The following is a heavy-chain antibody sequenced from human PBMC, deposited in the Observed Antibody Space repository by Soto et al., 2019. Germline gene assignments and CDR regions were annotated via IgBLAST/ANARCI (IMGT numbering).Heavy chain of an antibody. CDR2: IYYSGST. CDR1: GGSISSGGYY. CDR3: ARVGENDYVWGRYRPSPFDY. D-gene: IGHD3-16*02. J-gene: IGHJ4*02. Sequence: SETLSLTCTVSGGSISSGGYYWSWIRQHPGKGLEWIGYIYYSGSTYYNPSLKSRVTISVDTSKNQFSLKLSSVTAADTAVYYCARVGENDYVWGRYRPSPFDYWGQGTLVTVSS. V-gene: IGHV4-31*03.